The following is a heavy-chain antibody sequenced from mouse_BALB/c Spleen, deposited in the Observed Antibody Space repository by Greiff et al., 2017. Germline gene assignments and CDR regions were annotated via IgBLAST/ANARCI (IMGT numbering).Heavy chain of an antibody. CDR1: GFAFSSYD. V-gene: IGHV5-12-1*01. CDR3: AREDYRDAMDY. D-gene: IGHD2-12*01. Sequence: EVKLMESGGGLVKPGGSLKLSCAASGFAFSSYDMSWVRQTPEKRLEWVAYISSGGGSTYYPDSVKGRFTISRDNAKNNLYLQMSSLKSEDTAMYYCAREDYRDAMDYWGQGTSVTVSS. J-gene: IGHJ4*01. CDR2: ISSGGGST.